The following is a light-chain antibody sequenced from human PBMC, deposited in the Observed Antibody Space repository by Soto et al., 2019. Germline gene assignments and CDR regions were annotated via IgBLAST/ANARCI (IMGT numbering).Light chain of an antibody. CDR1: QSIRSY. CDR3: QQSYSTPLT. Sequence: DIQMTQSPSSLSASVGDRVTITCRASQSIRSYLNWYQQKPGKAPKLLIYAASTLQSGVPSRFSGSGCWTDFTLTISSRQPEDFATYYCQQSYSTPLTFGGGTKVEIK. V-gene: IGKV1-39*01. CDR2: AAS. J-gene: IGKJ4*01.